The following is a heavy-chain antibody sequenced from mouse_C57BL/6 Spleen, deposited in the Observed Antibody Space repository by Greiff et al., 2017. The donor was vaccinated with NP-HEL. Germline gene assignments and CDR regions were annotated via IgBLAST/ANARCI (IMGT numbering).Heavy chain of an antibody. J-gene: IGHJ3*01. CDR1: GYTFTSYW. V-gene: IGHV1-64*01. CDR2: IHPNSGST. Sequence: QVQLQQPGAELVKPGASVKLSCKASGYTFTSYWMHWVKQRPGQGLEWIGMIHPNSGSTNYNEKFKSKATLTVDKSSSTAYMQLSSLTSEDSAVYYCARSHYDYDGPFAYWGQGTLVTVSA. D-gene: IGHD2-4*01. CDR3: ARSHYDYDGPFAY.